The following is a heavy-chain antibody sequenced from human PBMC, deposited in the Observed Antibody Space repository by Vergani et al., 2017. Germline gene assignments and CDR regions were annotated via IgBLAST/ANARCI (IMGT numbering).Heavy chain of an antibody. Sequence: QVQLVESGGGVVQPGRSLRLSCADSGFTFSSYGMHWVRQAPGKGLEWVAVISYVGSNKYYADSVKGRFTISRDNSKNTLYLQMNSLRAEDTAVYYCAKEVPRKYYFDYWGQGTLVTVSS. J-gene: IGHJ4*02. V-gene: IGHV3-30*18. CDR3: AKEVPRKYYFDY. CDR2: ISYVGSNK. CDR1: GFTFSSYG.